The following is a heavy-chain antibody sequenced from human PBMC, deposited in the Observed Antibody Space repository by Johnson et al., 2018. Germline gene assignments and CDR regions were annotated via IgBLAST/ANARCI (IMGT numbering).Heavy chain of an antibody. CDR3: TRDPLSGSPDNNYFDP. J-gene: IGHJ5*02. CDR2: VSLSGIT. CDR1: GGSLNGYY. V-gene: IGHV4-34*01. Sequence: QVQLQQWGAGLLKPSETLSLTCAVQGGSLNGYYWTWVRQPPGKGLEWIGEVSLSGITRYNPSLTSRVTISTDTSKNQFSLNLRSVTAADTAMYYWTRDPLSGSPDNNYFDPWGQGTLVTVSS. D-gene: IGHD1-26*01.